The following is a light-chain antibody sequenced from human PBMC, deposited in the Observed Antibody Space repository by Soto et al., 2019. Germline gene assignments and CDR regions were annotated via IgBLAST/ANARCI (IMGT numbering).Light chain of an antibody. J-gene: IGKJ2*01. CDR2: GAS. Sequence: EIVMTQTPATLSVSPGERDTLSCRASQSVSSNLAWYQQKPGQAPRLLIYGASTRATGIPARFSGSVSGTEFTLTISSLQSEQFAVYYCQQYNNWPLYTFGQGTKLVLK. CDR3: QQYNNWPLYT. CDR1: QSVSSN. V-gene: IGKV3-15*01.